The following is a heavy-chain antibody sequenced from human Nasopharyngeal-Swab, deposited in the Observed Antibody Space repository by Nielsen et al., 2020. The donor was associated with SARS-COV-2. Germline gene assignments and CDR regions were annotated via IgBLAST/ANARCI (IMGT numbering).Heavy chain of an antibody. CDR2: IKQDGSEK. CDR1: GFTFSSYW. CDR3: ARDGTGTLDYYYYYGMDV. V-gene: IGHV3-7*01. J-gene: IGHJ6*02. Sequence: GGSLRLSCAASGFTFSSYWMSWVRQAPGKGLEGVANIKQDGSEKYYVDSVKGRFTISRDNAKNSLNLQMNSLRAEDTAVYYCARDGTGTLDYYYYYGMDVWGQGTTVTVSS. D-gene: IGHD1-7*01.